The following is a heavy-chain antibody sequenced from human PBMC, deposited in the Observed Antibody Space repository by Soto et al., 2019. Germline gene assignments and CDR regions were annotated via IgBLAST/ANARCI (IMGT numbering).Heavy chain of an antibody. CDR3: ARGIATSQLDP. J-gene: IGHJ5*02. CDR1: GYTFTTYT. V-gene: IGHV1-3*01. D-gene: IGHD6-13*01. CDR2: INPVNGNT. Sequence: QVQLVQSGAEVKKPGASVMLSCKASGYTFTTYTMNWVRQAPGQRLEWMGWINPVNGNTKSSQKFQDRVIITRDTSSRTPYIELRSLRSEDTAVYSSARGIATSQLDPWGQGTLVIVYS.